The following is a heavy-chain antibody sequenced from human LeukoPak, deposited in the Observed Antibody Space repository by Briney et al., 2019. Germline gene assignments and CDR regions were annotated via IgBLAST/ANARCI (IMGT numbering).Heavy chain of an antibody. Sequence: GGSLRLSCATSGFTFDDYGMSWVRQAPGKGLEWVSGINWNGGSTGYADSVKGRFSISRDNTKNSLYLQMNSLRAEDTALYYCARGRSGTYQEGFDYWGQGTLVTVSP. J-gene: IGHJ4*02. CDR3: ARGRSGTYQEGFDY. V-gene: IGHV3-20*04. CDR1: GFTFDDYG. CDR2: INWNGGST. D-gene: IGHD1-26*01.